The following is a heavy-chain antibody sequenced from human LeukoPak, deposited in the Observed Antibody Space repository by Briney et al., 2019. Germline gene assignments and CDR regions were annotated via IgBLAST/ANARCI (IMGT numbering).Heavy chain of an antibody. J-gene: IGHJ4*02. Sequence: TSETLSLTCAVSPYSISSGYYWGWIRQPPGKGLEWIGSVYYSGSTYYNPSLKSRVTISVDTSDKQFSLRLTSVTAADTAVYYCARHVEIAVAGPIEYCGQGTLVPVSS. V-gene: IGHV4-38-2*01. D-gene: IGHD6-19*01. CDR1: PYSISSGYY. CDR2: VYYSGST. CDR3: ARHVEIAVAGPIEY.